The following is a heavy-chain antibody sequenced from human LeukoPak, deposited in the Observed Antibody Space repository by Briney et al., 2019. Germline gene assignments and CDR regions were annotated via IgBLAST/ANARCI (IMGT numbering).Heavy chain of an antibody. CDR2: LSGSGGST. CDR1: GFTFSSYA. CDR3: AKGDRGSYGRFDY. J-gene: IGHJ4*02. Sequence: GASLRLSCAASGFTFSSYAMSWVRQAPGKGLEWVSALSGSGGSTYYADSVKGRFTISRDNSKNTLCLQMNSLRVEDTAVYYCAKGDRGSYGRFDYWGQGNLVTASP. V-gene: IGHV3-23*01. D-gene: IGHD3-10*01.